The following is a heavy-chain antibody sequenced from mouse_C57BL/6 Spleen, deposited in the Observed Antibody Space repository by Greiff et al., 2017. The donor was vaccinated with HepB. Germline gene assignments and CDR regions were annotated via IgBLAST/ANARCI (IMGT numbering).Heavy chain of an antibody. CDR3: VGGSRYFDV. Sequence: EVMLVESGGGLVQPKGSLKLSCAASGFSFNTYAMNWVRQAPGKGLEWVARIRSKSNNYATYYADSVKDRFTISRDDSESMLYLQMNNLKTEDTAMYYCVGGSRYFDVWGTGTTVTVSS. V-gene: IGHV10-1*01. CDR1: GFSFNTYA. D-gene: IGHD1-1*01. CDR2: IRSKSNNYAT. J-gene: IGHJ1*03.